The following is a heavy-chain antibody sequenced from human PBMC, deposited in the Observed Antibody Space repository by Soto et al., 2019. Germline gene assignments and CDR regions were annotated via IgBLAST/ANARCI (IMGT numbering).Heavy chain of an antibody. D-gene: IGHD1-1*01. CDR3: ARDDGTTWNLDY. CDR1: GYTFATSS. V-gene: IGHV1-3*01. CDR2: IDGDDNI. Sequence: ASVKVSCKASGYTFATSSMHWLRQAPGQRLEWMAWIDGDDNIKYSQKFQGRPTIPRDTSASKANMELGSLGSEDTAVYYRARDDGTTWNLDYWGQGTLVTVSS. J-gene: IGHJ4*02.